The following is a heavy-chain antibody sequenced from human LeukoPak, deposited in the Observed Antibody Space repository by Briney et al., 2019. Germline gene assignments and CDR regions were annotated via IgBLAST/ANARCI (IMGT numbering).Heavy chain of an antibody. CDR1: GFNVSSNY. J-gene: IGHJ4*02. D-gene: IGHD4/OR15-4a*01. Sequence: PGGSLRLSCAASGFNVSSNYMSWARQAPGKGLERVSVLYSVGGTYYADSVQGRFTISRHNSRNTLYLQLNSLRPEDTAVYYCARGAYGGPFDCWGQGTLVTVSS. CDR2: LYSVGGT. V-gene: IGHV3-53*04. CDR3: ARGAYGGPFDC.